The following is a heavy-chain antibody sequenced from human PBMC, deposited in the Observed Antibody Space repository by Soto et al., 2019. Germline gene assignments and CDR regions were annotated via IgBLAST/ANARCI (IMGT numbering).Heavy chain of an antibody. CDR1: GFTFSNYG. J-gene: IGHJ4*02. D-gene: IGHD2-15*01. CDR2: ISDDGSYK. CDR3: AKGRYCSGGSCHPEFDY. Sequence: QVQLVESGGGVVQPGRSLRLSCEASGFTFSNYGMHWVRQAPGKGLEWVAAISDDGSYKYYADSVKGRFTISRDNSKNTVCLQMNSVRADDTAVYYCAKGRYCSGGSCHPEFDYWGQGTLVTVSS. V-gene: IGHV3-30*18.